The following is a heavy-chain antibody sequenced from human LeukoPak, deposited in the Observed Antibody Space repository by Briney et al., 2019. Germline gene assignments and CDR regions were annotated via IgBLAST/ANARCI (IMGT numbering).Heavy chain of an antibody. Sequence: SETLSLTCTVSGGSISSSSYYWGWIRQPPGKGLEWIGSIYHSGSTYYNPSLKSRVTISVDTSKNQFSLKLSSVTAADTAVYYCARDDSSSWSLYHYYMDVWGKGTTVAVSS. CDR2: IYHSGST. CDR3: ARDDSSSWSLYHYYMDV. V-gene: IGHV4-39*07. J-gene: IGHJ6*03. D-gene: IGHD6-13*01. CDR1: GGSISSSSYY.